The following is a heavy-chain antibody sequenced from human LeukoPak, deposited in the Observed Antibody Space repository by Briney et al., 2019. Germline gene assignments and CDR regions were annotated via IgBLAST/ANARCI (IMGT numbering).Heavy chain of an antibody. D-gene: IGHD6-13*01. CDR3: ARGAARVMAAAGRGYFDY. CDR2: ISSSSYI. Sequence: GGSLRLSCAASGFTFSSYSVNWVRQAPGKGLEWVSSISSSSYIYYADSVKGRFTISRDNAKNSLYLQMNSLRAEDTAVYYCARGAARVMAAAGRGYFDYWGQGTLVTVSS. J-gene: IGHJ4*02. V-gene: IGHV3-21*01. CDR1: GFTFSSYS.